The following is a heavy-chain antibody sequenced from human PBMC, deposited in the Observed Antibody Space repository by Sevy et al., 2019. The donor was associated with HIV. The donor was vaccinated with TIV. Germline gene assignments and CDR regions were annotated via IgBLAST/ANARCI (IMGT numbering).Heavy chain of an antibody. CDR1: GYSISSGYY. D-gene: IGHD5-18*01. CDR3: ARVGQYSYGRHYYGMDV. V-gene: IGHV4-38-2*01. CDR2: IYHSGST. J-gene: IGHJ6*02. Sequence: SETLSLTCAVSGYSISSGYYWGWIRQPPGKGLEWIGSIYHSGSTYYNPSLKSRVTISVDTSKNKFSLKLSSVTADDTAVYYCARVGQYSYGRHYYGMDVWGQGTTVTVSS.